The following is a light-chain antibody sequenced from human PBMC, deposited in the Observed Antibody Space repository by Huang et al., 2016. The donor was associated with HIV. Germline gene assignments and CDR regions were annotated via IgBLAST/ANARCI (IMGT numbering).Light chain of an antibody. CDR1: LSVSRQ. Sequence: EIVLTQSPATLSLSPGQRATLSCRAALSVSRQLAWYQQKPGQAPRLLIYDASNRAPGVPARFSGSGYGTDFTLTISSLEPEDFAVYYCQQRSHWPITFGQGTRLEIK. CDR3: QQRSHWPIT. V-gene: IGKV3-11*01. CDR2: DAS. J-gene: IGKJ5*01.